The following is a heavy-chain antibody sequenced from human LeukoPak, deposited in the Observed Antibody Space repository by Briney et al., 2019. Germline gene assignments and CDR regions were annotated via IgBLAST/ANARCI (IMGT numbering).Heavy chain of an antibody. CDR3: AYGMDV. CDR1: GGSISSYY. V-gene: IGHV4-59*01. CDR2: IYYSGRT. J-gene: IGHJ6*02. Sequence: PSETLSLTCTVSGGSISSYYWSWIRQPPGKGLEWIGYIYYSGRTNYNPSLKSRVTISVDTSKNQFSLKLSSVTAADTAVYYCAYGMDVWGQGTTVTVSS.